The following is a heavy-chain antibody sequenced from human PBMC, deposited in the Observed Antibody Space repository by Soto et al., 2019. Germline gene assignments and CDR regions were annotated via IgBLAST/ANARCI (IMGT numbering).Heavy chain of an antibody. J-gene: IGHJ4*02. CDR2: ISGNAGRT. D-gene: IGHD3-10*01. CDR1: GFTFSSYA. Sequence: GGSLRLSCAASGFTFSSYAMSWVRQAPGEGLEWVSTISGNAGRTYYTDSVKGRFTISRDNSKNTLHLQMNSLRVEDTAVYYCVKDPTGTVDYWGRGTLVTVSS. CDR3: VKDPTGTVDY. V-gene: IGHV3-23*01.